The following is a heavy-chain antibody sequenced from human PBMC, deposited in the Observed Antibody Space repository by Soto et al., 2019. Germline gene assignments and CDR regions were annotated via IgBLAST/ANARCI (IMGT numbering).Heavy chain of an antibody. CDR2: MNPNSGNI. D-gene: IGHD3-9*01. CDR3: AGRFFSRYCDWSLDY. J-gene: IGHJ4*02. V-gene: IGHV1-8*01. CDR1: GYTFPSYA. Sequence: SSVKVSCTASGYTFPSYAINWVRQATGQGLEWMGWMNPNSGNIGYAQKFRGRVTMTRNTSISTAYMELSSLRTEDTAAYYCAGRFFSRYCDWSLDYWDQVTLVTVSS.